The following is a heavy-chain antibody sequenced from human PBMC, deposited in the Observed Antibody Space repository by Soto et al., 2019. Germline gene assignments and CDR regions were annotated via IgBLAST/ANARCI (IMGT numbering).Heavy chain of an antibody. J-gene: IGHJ4*02. V-gene: IGHV3-30-3*01. Sequence: QVQLVESGGGVVQPGRSLRLSCAASGFTFSRHTMHWVRQAPGKGLEWVAGISDDGSNTYYADSVKGRFTISRDNSKNSLYLQMDSRSTEDTAVHHCAREVYYDFWNGVNTHTYYVEDWGKGTLVTVSS. CDR2: ISDDGSNT. D-gene: IGHD3-3*01. CDR3: AREVYYDFWNGVNTHTYYVED. CDR1: GFTFSRHT.